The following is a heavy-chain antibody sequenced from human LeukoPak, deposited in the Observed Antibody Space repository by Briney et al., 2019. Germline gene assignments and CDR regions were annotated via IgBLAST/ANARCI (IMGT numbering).Heavy chain of an antibody. CDR2: INYSGST. J-gene: IGHJ6*03. CDR1: GGSFSGYY. V-gene: IGHV4-34*01. D-gene: IGHD2-15*01. Sequence: SETLSLTCAVYGGSFSGYYWSWIRQPPGKGLEWIGEINYSGSTNYNPSLKSRATISVDTSKNQLSLQLSSVTAADTAVYYCARAGLRSCSGGSCYSHYMDVWGKGTTVTVSS. CDR3: ARAGLRSCSGGSCYSHYMDV.